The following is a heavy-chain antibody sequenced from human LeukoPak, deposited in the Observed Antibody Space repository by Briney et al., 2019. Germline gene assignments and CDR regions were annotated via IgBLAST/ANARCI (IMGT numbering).Heavy chain of an antibody. CDR2: IYTSGST. Sequence: SETLSLTCTVSGGSISSGSYYWSWIRQPAGKGLEWIGRIYTSGSTNYNPSLKSRVTISVDTSKNQFSLKLSSVTAADTAVYYCAREGAAWGDYFDYWGQGTLVTVSS. J-gene: IGHJ4*02. CDR3: AREGAAWGDYFDY. V-gene: IGHV4-61*02. CDR1: GGSISSGSYY. D-gene: IGHD2-15*01.